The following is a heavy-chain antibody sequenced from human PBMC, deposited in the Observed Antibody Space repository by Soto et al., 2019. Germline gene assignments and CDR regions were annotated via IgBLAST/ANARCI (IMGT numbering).Heavy chain of an antibody. CDR2: ISAYNGNT. J-gene: IGHJ3*02. CDR1: GYTFTSYG. D-gene: IGHD2-8*01. Sequence: GASVKVSCKASGYTFTSYGISWVRQAPGQGLEWMGWISAYNGNTNYAQKLQGRVTMTTDTSTSTAYMELRSLRSDDTAVYYCAREYLGYCTNGVCPKSLDAFDIWGQGTMVTVSS. CDR3: AREYLGYCTNGVCPKSLDAFDI. V-gene: IGHV1-18*01.